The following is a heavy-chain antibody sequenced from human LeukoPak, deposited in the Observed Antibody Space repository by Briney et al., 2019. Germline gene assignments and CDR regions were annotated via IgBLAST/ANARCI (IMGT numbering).Heavy chain of an antibody. Sequence: PGGSLRLSCAASGFTFSDYYMSWIRQAPGKGLEWVSYISSSSSYTNYADPVKGRFTISRDNAKNSLYLQMNSLRAEDTAVYYCARWSSSWYGVYWGQGTLVTVSS. V-gene: IGHV3-11*06. D-gene: IGHD6-13*01. CDR2: ISSSSSYT. J-gene: IGHJ4*02. CDR3: ARWSSSWYGVY. CDR1: GFTFSDYY.